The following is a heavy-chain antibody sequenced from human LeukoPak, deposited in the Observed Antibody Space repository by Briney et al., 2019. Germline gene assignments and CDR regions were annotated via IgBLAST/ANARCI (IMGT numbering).Heavy chain of an antibody. CDR3: ATDRGGVVPAASFDY. J-gene: IGHJ4*02. CDR1: GYTLTELS. V-gene: IGHV1-24*01. D-gene: IGHD2-2*01. Sequence: ASVKVSCKVSGYTLTELSMHWVRQAPGKGLEWMGGFDPEDGETIYAQKFQGRVTMTEDTSTDTAYMELSSLRSEDTAVYYCATDRGGVVPAASFDYRGQGTLVTVSS. CDR2: FDPEDGET.